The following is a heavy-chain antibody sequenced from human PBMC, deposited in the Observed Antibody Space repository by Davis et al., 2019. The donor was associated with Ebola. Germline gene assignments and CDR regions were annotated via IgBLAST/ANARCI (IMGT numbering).Heavy chain of an antibody. Sequence: GESLKISCAASGFIFSNYWMHWVRQAPGKGLVWVSRVSTDGRSTYYADSVKGRFTISRDNAGNTLYLQMNSLRVEDTAVYYCARDLSWAGYFDNWGQGTLVTVSS. J-gene: IGHJ4*02. CDR3: ARDLSWAGYFDN. V-gene: IGHV3-74*01. D-gene: IGHD6-13*01. CDR2: VSTDGRST. CDR1: GFIFSNYW.